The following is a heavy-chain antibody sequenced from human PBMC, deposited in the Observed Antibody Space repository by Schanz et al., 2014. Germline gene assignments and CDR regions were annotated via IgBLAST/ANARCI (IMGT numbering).Heavy chain of an antibody. CDR3: ARGPHADYAPNSGTLFDY. Sequence: QVQLVESGGGLVKPGGSLRLSCAASGFTFSDYYMNWIRQAPGKGLEWLSYISRDGTTSYYADSVKGRFTISRDNAKNSLYLEMTSLRGEDTAVYYCARGPHADYAPNSGTLFDYWGQGTLVTVSS. CDR2: ISRDGTTS. CDR1: GFTFSDYY. J-gene: IGHJ4*02. V-gene: IGHV3-11*01. D-gene: IGHD4-17*01.